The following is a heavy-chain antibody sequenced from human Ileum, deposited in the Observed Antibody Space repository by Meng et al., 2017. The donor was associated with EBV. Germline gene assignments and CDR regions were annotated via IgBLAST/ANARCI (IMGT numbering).Heavy chain of an antibody. CDR1: RHSISNEPW. CDR3: ASNGAFSLYH. V-gene: IGHV4-4*02. D-gene: IGHD2-8*01. CDR2: IHHTRGP. Sequence: QVHLAQSGPVLVGPSGPRSVTARVSRHSISNEPWLSWVRQSPGKGLEWIGEIHHTRGPNYNPSLKSRVIISVDKSTNHFSLRLSAVTAADTAVYYCASNGAFSLYHWGQRTLVTVSS. J-gene: IGHJ5*02.